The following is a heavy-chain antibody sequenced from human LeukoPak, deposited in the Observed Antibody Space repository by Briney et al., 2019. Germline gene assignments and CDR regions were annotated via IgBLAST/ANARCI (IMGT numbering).Heavy chain of an antibody. CDR1: GGSISSGSYS. D-gene: IGHD4-11*01. CDR2: FFYIGNT. CDR3: AREPDDYTIDY. Sequence: PSETLSLTCAVSGGSISSGSYSWGWIRQPPGKGLEWIGYFFYIGNTYYNASLKSRVTISVDTSKNQFSLKLSSVTAADTAVYYCAREPDDYTIDYWGQGTLVTVSS. V-gene: IGHV4-30-4*07. J-gene: IGHJ4*02.